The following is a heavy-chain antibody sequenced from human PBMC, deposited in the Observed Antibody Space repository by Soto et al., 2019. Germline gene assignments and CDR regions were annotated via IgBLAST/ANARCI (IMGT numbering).Heavy chain of an antibody. CDR1: GFTFGSYA. CDR2: ISGSGGSA. V-gene: IGHV3-23*01. CDR3: AKDFVGSIADYFDS. D-gene: IGHD2-15*01. J-gene: IGHJ4*02. Sequence: EVQLLESGGGLAQPGGSLTLSCAASGFTFGSYAMSWVRQAPGKGMEWVTSISGSGGSAFYADPVKGRFTISRDNSKNTRYLQLNSLTAEDTAIYYCAKDFVGSIADYFDSWGQGTLVTVSS.